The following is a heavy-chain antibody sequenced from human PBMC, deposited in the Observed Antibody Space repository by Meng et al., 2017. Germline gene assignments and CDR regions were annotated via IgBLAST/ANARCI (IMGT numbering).Heavy chain of an antibody. Sequence: LAQARVGVKMPGVSVKVACKASGYTFTGYYMHWVRQAPGQGLEWMGRINPNSGGTNYAQKFQGRVTMTRDTSISTAYMELSRLRSDDTAVYYCARMNYGSGSRRLDYWGQGTLVTVSS. CDR3: ARMNYGSGSRRLDY. V-gene: IGHV1-2*06. J-gene: IGHJ4*02. D-gene: IGHD3-10*01. CDR2: INPNSGGT. CDR1: GYTFTGYY.